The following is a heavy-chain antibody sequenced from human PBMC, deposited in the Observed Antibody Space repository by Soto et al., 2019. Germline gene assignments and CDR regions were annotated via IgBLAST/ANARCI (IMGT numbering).Heavy chain of an antibody. CDR3: ARRVLGYCSGGSCPDHYYYGMDV. CDR1: GGSISSSSYY. CDR2: IYYSGST. J-gene: IGHJ6*02. D-gene: IGHD2-15*01. Sequence: SETLSLTCTVSGGSISSSSYYWGWIRQPPGKGLEWIGSIYYSGSTYDNPSLKSRVTISVDTTKNQFSLKLSSVTAADTAVYYCARRVLGYCSGGSCPDHYYYGMDVLCQGTTVTVAS. V-gene: IGHV4-39*01.